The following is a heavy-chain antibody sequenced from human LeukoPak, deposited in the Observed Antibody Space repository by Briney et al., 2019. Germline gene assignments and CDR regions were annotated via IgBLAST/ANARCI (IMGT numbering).Heavy chain of an antibody. J-gene: IGHJ4*02. Sequence: GGSLRLSCAASGFIFSDYYMSWIRQAPGKGLEWVSYISNSGTMIYYRDSVKGRFTVPRDNAKNSLYLQMNSLRAEDTAVYYCAGGVQGAGPFDYWGQGSLVTVSS. D-gene: IGHD3-16*01. CDR2: ISNSGTMI. CDR3: AGGVQGAGPFDY. CDR1: GFIFSDYY. V-gene: IGHV3-11*01.